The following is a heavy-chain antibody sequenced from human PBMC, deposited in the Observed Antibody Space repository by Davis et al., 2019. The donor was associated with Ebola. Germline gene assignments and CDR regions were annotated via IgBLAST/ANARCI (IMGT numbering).Heavy chain of an antibody. J-gene: IGHJ4*02. CDR2: INPNNGAT. V-gene: IGHV1-2*02. Sequence: ASVKVSCKASGYSFSNYGISWVRQAPGQGLEWVGWINPNNGATNYAPKFQGRITMTRDTSISTAYMELSSLRSGDTAIYYCARDTFGTYGERGYFDQWGQGTLVTVSS. CDR3: ARDTFGTYGERGYFDQ. D-gene: IGHD3-16*01. CDR1: GYSFSNYG.